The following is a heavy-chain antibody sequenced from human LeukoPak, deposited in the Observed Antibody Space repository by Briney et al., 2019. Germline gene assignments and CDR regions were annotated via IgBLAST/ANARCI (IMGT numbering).Heavy chain of an antibody. D-gene: IGHD2-2*02. J-gene: IGHJ6*02. V-gene: IGHV1-69*13. CDR3: ASHKYCSSTSCYKYWFSDYYGMDV. CDR2: IIPIFGTA. CDR1: GGTFSSYA. Sequence: SVKVSCKASGGTFSSYAISWVRQAPGQGLEWMGGIIPIFGTANYAQKFQGRVTITADESTSTAYMELSSLRSEDTAVYYCASHKYCSSTSCYKYWFSDYYGMDVWGQGATVTVSS.